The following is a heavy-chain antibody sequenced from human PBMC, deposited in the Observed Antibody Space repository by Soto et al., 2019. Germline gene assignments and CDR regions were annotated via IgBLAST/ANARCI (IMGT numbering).Heavy chain of an antibody. V-gene: IGHV1-69*06. CDR3: ARNRDTTWIQVPVPADRFDP. J-gene: IGHJ5*02. D-gene: IGHD5-18*01. Sequence: QVQLVQSGAEVQKPGSSVRVSCKASGGTFSSDGISWVRQAPGQGLEWMGGIINIYGTTNYAQKFKGRVTITADKSTSTVYMELSELTSEDTAIYYCARNRDTTWIQVPVPADRFDPWGQGTLVTVSS. CDR2: IINIYGTT. CDR1: GGTFSSDG.